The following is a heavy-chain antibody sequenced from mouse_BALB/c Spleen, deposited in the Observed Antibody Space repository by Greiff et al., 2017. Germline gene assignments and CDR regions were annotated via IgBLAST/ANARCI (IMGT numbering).Heavy chain of an antibody. D-gene: IGHD2-1*01. CDR1: GDSITSGY. J-gene: IGHJ2*01. Sequence: EVQRVESGPSLVKPSQTLSLTCSVTGDSITSGYWNWIRKFPGNKLEYMGYISYSGSTYYNPSLKSRISITRDTSKNQYYLQLNSVTTEDTATYYCARGNYGPYYFDYWGQGTTLTVSS. CDR3: ARGNYGPYYFDY. CDR2: ISYSGST. V-gene: IGHV3-8*02.